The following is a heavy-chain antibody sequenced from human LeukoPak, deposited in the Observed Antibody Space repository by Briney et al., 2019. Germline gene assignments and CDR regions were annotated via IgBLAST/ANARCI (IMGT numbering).Heavy chain of an antibody. CDR3: ARDGVLIAAKDDAFDI. J-gene: IGHJ3*02. Sequence: ASVKVSCKASGYTFTSYGICWVRQAPGQGLEWMGWISAYNGNTNYAQKLQGRVTMTTDTSTSTAYMELRSLRSDDTAVYYCARDGVLIAAKDDAFDIWGQGTMVTVSS. CDR2: ISAYNGNT. CDR1: GYTFTSYG. V-gene: IGHV1-18*01. D-gene: IGHD6-13*01.